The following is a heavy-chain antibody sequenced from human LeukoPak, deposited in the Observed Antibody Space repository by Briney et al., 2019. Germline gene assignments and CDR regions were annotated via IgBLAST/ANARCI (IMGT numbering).Heavy chain of an antibody. CDR2: IGTSVNAI. V-gene: IGHV3-48*03. Sequence: GGSLRLSCAASGFSFSGFDMNWVRQAPGKGLEWIAHIGTSVNAIYYADSVKGRFTISRDNARDSLSLQMDSLRVEDTAVYYCAKDSVWFGDLLNWGQGALVIVSS. J-gene: IGHJ4*02. D-gene: IGHD3-10*01. CDR1: GFSFSGFD. CDR3: AKDSVWFGDLLN.